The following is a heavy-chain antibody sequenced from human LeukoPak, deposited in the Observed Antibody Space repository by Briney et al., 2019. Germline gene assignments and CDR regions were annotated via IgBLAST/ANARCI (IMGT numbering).Heavy chain of an antibody. V-gene: IGHV3-33*06. CDR2: IWYDGSNK. J-gene: IGHJ4*02. D-gene: IGHD3-22*01. CDR1: GFTFSSYG. CDR3: AKDRTQYYYDSSGMGY. Sequence: GGSLRLSCAASGFTFSSYGMHWVRQAPGKGLEWVAVIWYDGSNKHYADSVKGRFTISRDNSKNTLYLQMNSLRAEDTAVYYCAKDRTQYYYDSSGMGYWGQGTLVTVSS.